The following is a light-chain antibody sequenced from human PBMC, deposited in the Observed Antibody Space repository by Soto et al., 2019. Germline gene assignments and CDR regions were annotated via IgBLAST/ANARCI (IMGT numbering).Light chain of an antibody. Sequence: QSALTQPASVSGSPGQSITISCTGTHSDIGGYNYVSWYQQHPGKAPKVIIYEVSNRPSGVSNRFSGSKSGNTASLTISGLQTEDEADYYCCSYTSGTTRVFGGGTKLTVL. CDR1: HSDIGGYNY. CDR2: EVS. CDR3: CSYTSGTTRV. V-gene: IGLV2-14*01. J-gene: IGLJ3*02.